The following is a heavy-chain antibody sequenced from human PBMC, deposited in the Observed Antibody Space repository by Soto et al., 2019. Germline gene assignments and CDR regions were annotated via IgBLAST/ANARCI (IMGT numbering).Heavy chain of an antibody. J-gene: IGHJ5*01. CDR2: ISASGSTT. D-gene: IGHD3-3*01. CDR1: GFTFSSYV. V-gene: IGHV3-23*01. Sequence: EVQLLESGGGLVQPGGSLRLSCAASGFTFSSYVMSWVRQAPGKGLEWGSSISASGSTTYYADSVKGRFTISRDNSKSTLYLQMNNLRAEDTAVYYCAHGLPETIFGVLIRFDCWGQGALVTVSS. CDR3: AHGLPETIFGVLIRFDC.